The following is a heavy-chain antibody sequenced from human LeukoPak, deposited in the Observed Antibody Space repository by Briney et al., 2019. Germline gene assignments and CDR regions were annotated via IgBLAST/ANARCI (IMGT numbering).Heavy chain of an antibody. Sequence: SETLSLTCTVSGGSISSGDYYWSWIRQPPGKGPEWIGYIYHSGSTYYNPSLKSRVTISVDRSKNQFSLKLSSVTAADTAVYYCARDNYGDIDYWGQGTLVTVSS. CDR2: IYHSGST. D-gene: IGHD4-17*01. CDR3: ARDNYGDIDY. J-gene: IGHJ4*02. V-gene: IGHV4-30-2*01. CDR1: GGSISSGDYY.